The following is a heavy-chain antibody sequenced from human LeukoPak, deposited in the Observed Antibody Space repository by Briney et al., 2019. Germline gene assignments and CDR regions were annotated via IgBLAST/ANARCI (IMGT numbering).Heavy chain of an antibody. CDR2: IYHSGST. Sequence: SETLSLTCTVSGGSISSFYWSWIRQFPGKGLEWIGYIYHSGSTNYNPSLKSRVSISLDTSKSQFSLRLTSVTAADTAVYYCASLWEYYFDHWAREPRSPSPQ. J-gene: IGHJ4*02. V-gene: IGHV4-59*08. CDR3: ASLWEYYFDH. D-gene: IGHD1-26*01. CDR1: GGSISSFY.